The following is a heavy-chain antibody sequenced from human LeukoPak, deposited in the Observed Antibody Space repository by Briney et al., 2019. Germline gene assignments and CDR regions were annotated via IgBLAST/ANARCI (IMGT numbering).Heavy chain of an antibody. CDR1: GFTFSSYA. D-gene: IGHD1-26*01. CDR3: ASTPGISGSYYSSLDY. CDR2: IWYDGGNK. V-gene: IGHV3-33*01. J-gene: IGHJ4*02. Sequence: GGSLRLSCAASGFTFSSYAMHWVRQAPGKGLEWVAVIWYDGGNKYYADSVKGRFTISRDNSKNTLYLQMNSLRAEDTAVYYCASTPGISGSYYSSLDYWGQGTLVTVSS.